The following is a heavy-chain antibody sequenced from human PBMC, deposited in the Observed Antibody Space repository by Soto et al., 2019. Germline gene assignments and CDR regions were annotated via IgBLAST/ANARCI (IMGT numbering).Heavy chain of an antibody. CDR3: AKGNCYDSSGYYYPRPYYFDY. CDR1: GFTFSSYA. Sequence: EVQLLESGGGLVQPGGSLRLSCAASGFTFSSYAMSWVRQAPGKGLEWVSAISGSGGSTYYADSVKGRFTISRDNSKNTLYLQMNSLIAEDTAVYDCAKGNCYDSSGYYYPRPYYFDYWGQGTLVTVSS. D-gene: IGHD3-22*01. J-gene: IGHJ4*02. V-gene: IGHV3-23*01. CDR2: ISGSGGST.